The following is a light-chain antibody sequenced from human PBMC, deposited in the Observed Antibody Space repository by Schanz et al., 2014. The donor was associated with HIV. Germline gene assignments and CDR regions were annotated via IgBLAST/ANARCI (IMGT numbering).Light chain of an antibody. V-gene: IGKV1-17*01. CDR2: AAS. Sequence: DIQMTQSPSSLSASVGDRVTIACRASQGIGNDLGWYQQKPGKAPKLLIYAASSLQTGVPSRFSGSGSGTDFTLTISRRAPEDFAVYYCQQYGSSPPYPFGQGTKLEIQ. CDR3: QQYGSSPPYP. J-gene: IGKJ2*01. CDR1: QGIGND.